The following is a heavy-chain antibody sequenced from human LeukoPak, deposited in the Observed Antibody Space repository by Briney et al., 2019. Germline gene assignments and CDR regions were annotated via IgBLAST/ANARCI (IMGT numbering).Heavy chain of an antibody. Sequence: SETLSLTCTVSGGSISSGGSYWSWIRQPPGKGLEWIGYIYHSGSTFYDPSLKSRVTISVDRSKNRFSLKLSSVTAADTAVYYCARDLSDLSFAFDIWGQGTMVTVSS. V-gene: IGHV4-30-2*01. CDR1: GGSISSGGSY. D-gene: IGHD3-16*02. J-gene: IGHJ3*02. CDR2: IYHSGST. CDR3: ARDLSDLSFAFDI.